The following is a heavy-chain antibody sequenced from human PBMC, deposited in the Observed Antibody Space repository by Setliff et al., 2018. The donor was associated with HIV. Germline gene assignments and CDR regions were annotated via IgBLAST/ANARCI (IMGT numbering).Heavy chain of an antibody. Sequence: SETLSLTCAVYGGSFNGYSWTWIRQPPGKGLEWIGGINHSGSTNYNPSLKSRVTISVDTSKSQFSLRLNSVTATDTAVYYCARRRDGSSWYRGDFDYWGQGTLVTVSS. CDR1: GGSFNGYS. CDR3: ARRRDGSSWYRGDFDY. V-gene: IGHV4-34*01. D-gene: IGHD6-13*01. CDR2: INHSGST. J-gene: IGHJ4*02.